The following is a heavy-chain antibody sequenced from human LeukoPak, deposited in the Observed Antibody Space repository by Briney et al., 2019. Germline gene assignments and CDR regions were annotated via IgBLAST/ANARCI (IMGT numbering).Heavy chain of an antibody. J-gene: IGHJ4*02. CDR3: ARDLDF. V-gene: IGHV1-69*04. CDR1: GGTFSNYA. CDR2: IIPIFGIA. Sequence: EASVKVSCKASGGTFSNYAITWVRQAPGLGLEWMGRIIPIFGIANYAQKFQDRLTITADKSTSTAYMELSSLRSEDTAVHYCARDLDFWGQGTLVTVSS.